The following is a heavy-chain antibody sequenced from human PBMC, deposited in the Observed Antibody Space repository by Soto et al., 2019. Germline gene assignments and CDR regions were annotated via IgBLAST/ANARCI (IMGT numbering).Heavy chain of an antibody. V-gene: IGHV3-30*02. CDR2: MSYDGSDT. CDR1: GFIFSNNG. D-gene: IGHD3-10*02. Sequence: VGSVRLSCVVSGFIFSNNGMHWVRQTPGKGLEWVAFMSYDGSDTFYADSVKGRFTISRDNSKNTLFLHMSNLRAEDTAMYYCTIVRVADSALDHWGQGTLVTVSS. CDR3: TIVRVADSALDH. J-gene: IGHJ4*02.